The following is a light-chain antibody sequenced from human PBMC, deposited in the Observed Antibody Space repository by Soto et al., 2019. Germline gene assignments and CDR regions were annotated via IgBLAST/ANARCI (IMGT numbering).Light chain of an antibody. CDR3: SSYTSSNTFG. CDR1: SSDVGDYTY. J-gene: IGLJ1*01. Sequence: QSALTQPASVSGSPGQSIAISCTGTSSDVGDYTYVSWYQQHPGKAPKLMIYEVSNRPSGVSNRFSGSKSGNTASLTISGLQAEDEGDYYCSSYTSSNTFGFGTGTKLTVL. V-gene: IGLV2-14*01. CDR2: EVS.